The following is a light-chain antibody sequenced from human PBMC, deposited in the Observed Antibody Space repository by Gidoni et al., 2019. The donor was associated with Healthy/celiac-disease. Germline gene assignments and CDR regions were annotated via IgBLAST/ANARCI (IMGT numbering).Light chain of an antibody. J-gene: IGKJ4*01. CDR1: QSIRSY. CDR3: QQSYSTPRT. V-gene: IGKV1-39*01. CDR2: AAS. Sequence: DIQMTQSPSSLSASVGDRVTITCRASQSIRSYLNWYQQKPGKAPKLLIYAASSLQSGVPSRFSGSGSGTDFTLTISSLQPEDFATYYGQQSYSTPRTFGGGTKVEIK.